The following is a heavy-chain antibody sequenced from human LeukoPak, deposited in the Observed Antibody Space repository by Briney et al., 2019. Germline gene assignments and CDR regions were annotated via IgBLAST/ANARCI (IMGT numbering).Heavy chain of an antibody. V-gene: IGHV6-1*01. CDR1: GDSVSSNSAA. CDR2: TYYRSKWYN. Sequence: SQTLSLTCAISGDSVSSNSAAWNWLRQSPSRGLEWLGRTYYRSKWYNDYAVSVKSRIIVSPDTSKNPFSLQLNSVTPEDTAVYYCARSLVVGATYPYHWGQGTLVTVSS. D-gene: IGHD1-26*01. J-gene: IGHJ5*02. CDR3: ARSLVVGATYPYH.